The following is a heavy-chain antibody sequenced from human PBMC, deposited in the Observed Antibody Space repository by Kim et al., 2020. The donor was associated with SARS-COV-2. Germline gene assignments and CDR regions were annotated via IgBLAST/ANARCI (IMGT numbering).Heavy chain of an antibody. D-gene: IGHD6-13*01. CDR3: ARQSIAAAYNWFDP. V-gene: IGHV4-39*01. Sequence: NPSLKNRVTISVDTSKNRFSLKLSSVTAADTAVYYCARQSIAAAYNWFDPWGQGTLVTVSS. J-gene: IGHJ5*02.